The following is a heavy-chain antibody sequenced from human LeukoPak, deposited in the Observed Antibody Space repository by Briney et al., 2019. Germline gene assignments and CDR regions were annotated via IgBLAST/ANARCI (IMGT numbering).Heavy chain of an antibody. CDR3: ARDVWGRLDY. V-gene: IGHV3-7*01. J-gene: IGHJ4*02. D-gene: IGHD2-8*01. CDR2: IKSDGSET. CDR1: GFTFSNYW. Sequence: GGSLRLSCAASGFTFSNYWMGWVRQAPGKGLEYVANIKSDGSETYYVDSVKGRFTISRDNARNSLYLQVNSLRAEDTAVYYCARDVWGRLDYWGQGTLVPVS.